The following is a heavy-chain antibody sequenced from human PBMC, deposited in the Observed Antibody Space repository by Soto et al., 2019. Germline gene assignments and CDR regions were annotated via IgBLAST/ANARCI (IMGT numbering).Heavy chain of an antibody. J-gene: IGHJ6*02. CDR3: ARDQLWFGDFNTWGMDV. CDR1: GGSISSSNW. CDR2: IYHSGST. V-gene: IGHV4-4*02. D-gene: IGHD3-10*01. Sequence: QVQLQESGPGLVKPSGTLSLTCAVSGGSISSSNWWSWVRQPPGKGLEGIGEIYHSGSTNYNPSLKSRVTISVDKSKNQFSLKLSSVTAADTAVYYCARDQLWFGDFNTWGMDVWGQGTTVTVSS.